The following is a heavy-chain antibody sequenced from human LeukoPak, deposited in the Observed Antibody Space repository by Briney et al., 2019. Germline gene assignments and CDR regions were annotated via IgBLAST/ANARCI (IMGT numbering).Heavy chain of an antibody. CDR2: IIPIFGTA. Sequence: ASVKVSCKASGYTFTNYNISWVRQAPGQGLEWMGGIIPIFGTANYAQKFQGRVTITADESTSTAYMELSSLRSEDTAVYYCARESYYYDSSGGRYYYYGMDVWGQGTTVTVSS. D-gene: IGHD3-22*01. CDR3: ARESYYYDSSGGRYYYYGMDV. J-gene: IGHJ6*02. V-gene: IGHV1-69*13. CDR1: GYTFTNYN.